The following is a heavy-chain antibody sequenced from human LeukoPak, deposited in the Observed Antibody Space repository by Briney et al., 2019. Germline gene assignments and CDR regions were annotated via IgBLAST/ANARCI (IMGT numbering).Heavy chain of an antibody. CDR1: GFPLSSYS. CDR2: ISDSGRST. J-gene: IGHJ4*02. CDR3: VRHDSYIPY. V-gene: IGHV3-23*01. D-gene: IGHD5-18*01. Sequence: QPGGSLRLSCAASGFPLSSYSINWVRQAPGKGLEWVSGISDSGRSTYYADSVKGRFTISRDNSKNTVHLQMNNLRVDDTAVYFCVRHDSYIPYWGQGTLVTVSS.